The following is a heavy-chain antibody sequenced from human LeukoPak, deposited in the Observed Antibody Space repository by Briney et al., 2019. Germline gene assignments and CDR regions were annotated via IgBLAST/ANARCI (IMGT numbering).Heavy chain of an antibody. J-gene: IGHJ6*03. V-gene: IGHV1-18*01. CDR3: ARDVRITMVRGVPPGANMDV. Sequence: GASVKVSCKASGYTFTSYGISWVRQAPGQGLEWMGWTSGDNGKTNYAQKLQGRVTMTTDTSTSTAYMELRSLRSDDTAVYYCARDVRITMVRGVPPGANMDVWGKGTTVTISS. D-gene: IGHD3-10*01. CDR1: GYTFTSYG. CDR2: TSGDNGKT.